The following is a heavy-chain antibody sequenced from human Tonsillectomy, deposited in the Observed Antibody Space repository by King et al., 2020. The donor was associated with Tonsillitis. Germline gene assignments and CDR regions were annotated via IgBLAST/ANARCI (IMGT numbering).Heavy chain of an antibody. V-gene: IGHV4-30-4*07. CDR2: IYYSGST. D-gene: IGHD1-26*01. J-gene: IGHJ3*02. CDR1: GGSISSGGYS. Sequence: VQLQESGPGLVKPSQTLSLTCAVSGGSISSGGYSWSWIRQPPGKGLEWIGYIYYSGSTYYNPSLKSRVTISVDTSKNQFSLKLSSVTAADTAVYYCASMIYSGSYWSRSAFDIWGQETMVTVSS. CDR3: ASMIYSGSYWSRSAFDI.